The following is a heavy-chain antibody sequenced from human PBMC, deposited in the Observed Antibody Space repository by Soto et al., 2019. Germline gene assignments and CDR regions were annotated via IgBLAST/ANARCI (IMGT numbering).Heavy chain of an antibody. D-gene: IGHD2-15*01. J-gene: IGHJ6*02. CDR2: ISYDGSNK. CDR1: GFTFSSYG. Sequence: VQLVESGGGVVQPGRSLRLSCAASGFTFSSYGMHWVRQAPGKGLELVAVISYDGSNKYYADSVKGRFPISRDNSKNPWYLQMSSLRAEYTAVYYCASPQVGAGYQMMDYYGMDVCGQGTTVTVSS. CDR3: ASPQVGAGYQMMDYYGMDV. V-gene: IGHV3-30*03.